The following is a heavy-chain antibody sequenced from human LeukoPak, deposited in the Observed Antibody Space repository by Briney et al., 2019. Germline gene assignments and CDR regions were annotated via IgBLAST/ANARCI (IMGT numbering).Heavy chain of an antibody. V-gene: IGHV3-23*01. Sequence: GGSLRLSCAASGFTFSSHAMTWVRQAPGKGLEWVSAISGSGGTTYYADSVKGRFTIPRDNSKNTLYLQMNSLRAEDTAVYYCARATVTTICPTAHDYWGQGTLVTVSS. D-gene: IGHD4-11*01. J-gene: IGHJ4*02. CDR2: ISGSGGTT. CDR3: ARATVTTICPTAHDY. CDR1: GFTFSSHA.